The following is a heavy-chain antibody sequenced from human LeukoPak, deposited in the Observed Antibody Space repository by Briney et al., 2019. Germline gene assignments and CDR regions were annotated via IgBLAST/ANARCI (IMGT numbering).Heavy chain of an antibody. CDR1: GGSISSSSYY. CDR2: IYYSGST. V-gene: IGHV4-39*01. Sequence: PSETLSLTCSVSGGSISSSSYYWGWIRQPPGKGLEWIGSIYYSGSTYYNPSLKRRVTISVDTSKNQFSLKLSSVTAADTAVYYCARAGSSFTFDYWGQGTLVTVSS. CDR3: ARAGSSFTFDY. J-gene: IGHJ4*02. D-gene: IGHD6-13*01.